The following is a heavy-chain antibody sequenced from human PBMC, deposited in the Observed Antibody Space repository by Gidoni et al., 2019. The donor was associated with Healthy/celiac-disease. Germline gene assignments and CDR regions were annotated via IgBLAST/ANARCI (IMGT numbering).Heavy chain of an antibody. Sequence: EVQLVESGGGLVQPGGSLRLSCAASGFTFSRYAMSWVRQAPGEGLEWVSAISGSGGSTYYADSVKGRFTISRDNSKNTLYLQMNSLRAEDTAVYYCAKDQSPLNWNYVGRGPTNDYWGQGTLVTVSS. J-gene: IGHJ4*02. CDR2: ISGSGGST. CDR3: AKDQSPLNWNYVGRGPTNDY. CDR1: GFTFSRYA. D-gene: IGHD1-7*01. V-gene: IGHV3-23*04.